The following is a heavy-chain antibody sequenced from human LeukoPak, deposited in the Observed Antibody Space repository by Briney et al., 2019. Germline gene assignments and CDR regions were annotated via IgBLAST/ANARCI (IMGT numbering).Heavy chain of an antibody. CDR1: GVSIFSSY. V-gene: IGHV4-59*12. CDR2: VHYSGST. CDR3: ATGRSIRYFDY. Sequence: PSETLSLTCTVSGVSIFSSYWNWVRQPPGKGLEWIGYVHYSGSTNYNPSLKSRVTISVDTSKSQFSQKLSSATAADSAVYYCATGRSIRYFDYWGQGTLLTVSS. J-gene: IGHJ4*02. D-gene: IGHD3-9*01.